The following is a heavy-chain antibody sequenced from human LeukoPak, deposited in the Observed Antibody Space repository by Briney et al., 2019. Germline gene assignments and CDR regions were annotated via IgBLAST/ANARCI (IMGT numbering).Heavy chain of an antibody. Sequence: SETLSLTCAVYGGSFSGYYWSWIRQPPGKGLEWIGEINHSGSTNYNPSLKSRVTISVDTSKNQFSLKLSSVTAADTAVYYCARGRENALYCSSTSCYVPRFDPWGQGTLVTVSS. CDR1: GGSFSGYY. V-gene: IGHV4-34*01. D-gene: IGHD2-2*01. CDR3: ARGRENALYCSSTSCYVPRFDP. CDR2: INHSGST. J-gene: IGHJ5*02.